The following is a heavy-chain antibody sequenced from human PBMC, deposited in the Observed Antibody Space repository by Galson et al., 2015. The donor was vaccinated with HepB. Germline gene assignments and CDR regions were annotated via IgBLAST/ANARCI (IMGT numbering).Heavy chain of an antibody. V-gene: IGHV3-7*03. CDR1: GFTFSSYA. J-gene: IGHJ2*01. CDR3: ARDRQWLVGNAYWYFDL. CDR2: IKQDGSEK. Sequence: SLRLSCAASGFTFSSYAMHWVRQAPGKGLEWVANIKQDGSEKYYVDSVKGRFTISRDNAKNSLYLQMNSLRAEDTAVYYCARDRQWLVGNAYWYFDLWGRGTLVTVSS. D-gene: IGHD6-19*01.